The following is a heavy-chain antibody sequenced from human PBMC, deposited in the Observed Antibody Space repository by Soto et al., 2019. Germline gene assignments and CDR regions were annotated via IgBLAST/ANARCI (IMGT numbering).Heavy chain of an antibody. Sequence: QVQLQESGPGLVKPSETLSLTCTVSGGSISNYYWSWIRQPPGKGLEWIGYIYYSGSTNYNPSLNSRVTISVDASKSQCSLNLSSVTAADTAVYYCARHSSSTRGWFDPWGQGALFTVSS. CDR1: GGSISNYY. J-gene: IGHJ5*02. CDR3: ARHSSSTRGWFDP. V-gene: IGHV4-59*01. D-gene: IGHD2-2*01. CDR2: IYYSGST.